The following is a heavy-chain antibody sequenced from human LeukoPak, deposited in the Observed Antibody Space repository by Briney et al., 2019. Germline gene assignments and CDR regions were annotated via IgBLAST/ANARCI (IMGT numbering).Heavy chain of an antibody. Sequence: GGSLRLSCAASGFTFSSYSMNWVRPAPGEGLGWVSSISSSSSYIYYADPVKGRYTISRDNAKNSLYLQMNSLRAEDTAVYYRARDATPYYDFWSGFIYYFDYWGQGTLVTVSS. D-gene: IGHD3-3*01. J-gene: IGHJ4*02. CDR1: GFTFSSYS. CDR2: ISSSSSYI. CDR3: ARDATPYYDFWSGFIYYFDY. V-gene: IGHV3-21*01.